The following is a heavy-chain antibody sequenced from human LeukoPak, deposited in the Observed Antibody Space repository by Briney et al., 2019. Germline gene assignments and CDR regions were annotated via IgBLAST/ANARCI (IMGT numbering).Heavy chain of an antibody. V-gene: IGHV3-15*01. CDR1: GFTFSNAW. Sequence: KPGGSLRLSCVASGFTFSNAWMSWVRQAPGKGLEWVGRIKSKTNGGTTDYAAPVKGRFTISRDDSKNTLYLQMNSLKTEDTAVYYCTKFDYAAFEYWGQGTLVTVSS. CDR3: TKFDYAAFEY. J-gene: IGHJ4*02. D-gene: IGHD4-17*01. CDR2: IKSKTNGGTT.